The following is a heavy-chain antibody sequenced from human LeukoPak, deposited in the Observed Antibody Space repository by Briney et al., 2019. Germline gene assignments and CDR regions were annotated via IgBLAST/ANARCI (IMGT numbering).Heavy chain of an antibody. CDR1: GGSISSGSYY. Sequence: SETLSLTCTVSGGSISSGSYYWSWIRQPAGKGLEWIGRIYTSGSTNYNPSLKSRVTISVDTSKNQFSLKLSSVTAADTAVYYCARDAAPRPYYYYYMDVWGKGTTVTISS. D-gene: IGHD6-25*01. CDR2: IYTSGST. CDR3: ARDAAPRPYYYYYMDV. V-gene: IGHV4-61*02. J-gene: IGHJ6*03.